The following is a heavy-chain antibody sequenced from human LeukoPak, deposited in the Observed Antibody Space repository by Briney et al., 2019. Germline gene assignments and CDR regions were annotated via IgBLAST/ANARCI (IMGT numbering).Heavy chain of an antibody. J-gene: IGHJ4*02. CDR2: IIPIFGAA. V-gene: IGHV1-69*01. CDR3: AGEYYDILTGYYVGDY. Sequence: GASVNVSCKASRGTFSSYAISWVRQAPGQGLEWMGGIIPIFGAADYAQKFQGRVTITADESTRIAYMELSSLRAEYTAVYYCAGEYYDILTGYYVGDYWGQGTLVTVSS. D-gene: IGHD3-9*01. CDR1: RGTFSSYA.